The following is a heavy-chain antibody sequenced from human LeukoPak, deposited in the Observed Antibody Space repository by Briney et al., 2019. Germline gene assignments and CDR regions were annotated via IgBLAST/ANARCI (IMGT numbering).Heavy chain of an antibody. D-gene: IGHD2-2*01. V-gene: IGHV3-21*01. Sequence: GGSLRLSCAASGFTFSSYSMNWVRQAPGKGLEWVSSISSSNSYIYYADSVKGRFTISRDNARNSLYLQMNSLRAEDTAVYYCARDSAATVDYWGQGTLVTVSS. CDR1: GFTFSSYS. CDR3: ARDSAATVDY. J-gene: IGHJ4*02. CDR2: ISSSNSYI.